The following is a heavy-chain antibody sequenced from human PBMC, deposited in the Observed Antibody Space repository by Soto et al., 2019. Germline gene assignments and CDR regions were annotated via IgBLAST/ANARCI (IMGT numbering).Heavy chain of an antibody. V-gene: IGHV1-46*01. CDR1: GYSFITSYY. CDR2: INPTGSMT. J-gene: IGHJ3*02. Sequence: ASVKVSCKASGYSFITSYYMHWVRQAPGQGLEWMGIINPTGSMTKYSQRFQGRLTMTRDTSTSTDYMELTTLTSEDTAVYFCARDTGYDHDAFDIWGQGTRVT. CDR3: ARDTGYDHDAFDI. D-gene: IGHD5-12*01.